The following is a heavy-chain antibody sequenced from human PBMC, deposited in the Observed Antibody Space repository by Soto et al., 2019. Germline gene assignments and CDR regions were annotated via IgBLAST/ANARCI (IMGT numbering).Heavy chain of an antibody. CDR2: VSTNNADT. J-gene: IGHJ4*02. D-gene: IGHD3-22*01. CDR3: ARDKGAYYSHLVY. CDR1: GYHFTAYG. V-gene: IGHV1-18*01. Sequence: QVQLVQSGPEVKMPGASVKVSCKTSGYHFTAYGLAWLRQAPGQRPEWMGWVSTNNADTNYAQKFQGRVTMTTDKSTTTTYMELSSLRSDDTAVYYCARDKGAYYSHLVYWGQGTLVTVSS.